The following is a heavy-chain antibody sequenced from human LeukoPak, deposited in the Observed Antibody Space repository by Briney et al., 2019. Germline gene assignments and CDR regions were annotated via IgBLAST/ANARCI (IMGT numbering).Heavy chain of an antibody. CDR2: IDKDGRKT. Sequence: QSGGSLRLSCAASGFTLGAFAMHWVRQAPGKVLEWVSLIDKDGRKTYYADSVKGRFTISRDNSKNSLYLQMTSLRTEDTALYYCATWAFYHSLDVWGQGATVTVSS. D-gene: IGHD1-26*01. CDR3: ATWAFYHSLDV. CDR1: GFTLGAFA. J-gene: IGHJ6*02. V-gene: IGHV3-43*02.